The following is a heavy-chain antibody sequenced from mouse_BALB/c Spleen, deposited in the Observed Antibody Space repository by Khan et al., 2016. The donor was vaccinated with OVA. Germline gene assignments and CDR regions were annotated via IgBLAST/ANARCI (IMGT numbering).Heavy chain of an antibody. D-gene: IGHD1-3*01. V-gene: IGHV2-9*02. Sequence: QVQLKESGPGLVAPSQSLSITCTVSGFSLTSYGVHWVRQPPGKGLEWLGVIWAGGSTNYNSAPMSRLSISKDNSKSQVFFRMNSLQTDDTAMYYCARLENIWGQGTTLTVSS. J-gene: IGHJ2*01. CDR2: IWAGGST. CDR3: ARLENI. CDR1: GFSLTSYG.